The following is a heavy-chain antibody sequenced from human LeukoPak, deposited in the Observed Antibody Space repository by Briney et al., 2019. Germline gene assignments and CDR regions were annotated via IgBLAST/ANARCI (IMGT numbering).Heavy chain of an antibody. CDR3: ARDPRAYAYDSSGGYFDL. CDR1: GYTFTSYY. D-gene: IGHD3-22*01. J-gene: IGHJ2*01. Sequence: ASVKVSCKASGYTFTSYYMHWVRQAPGQGLEWMGIINPSGGSTSYAQKFQGRVTMTRDTSTSTVYTELSSLRSEDTAVYYCARDPRAYAYDSSGGYFDLWGRGTLVTVSS. CDR2: INPSGGST. V-gene: IGHV1-46*01.